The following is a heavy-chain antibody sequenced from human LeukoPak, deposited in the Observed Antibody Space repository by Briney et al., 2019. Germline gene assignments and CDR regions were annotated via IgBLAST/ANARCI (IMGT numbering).Heavy chain of an antibody. Sequence: SETLSLTCTVSGGSVSSGSYYWSWIRQPPGTGLEWIGYIYYSGSTNYNPSLKGRVTISVDTSKNQFSLKLSSVTAADTAVYYCARVGDSGSYYLPFDYWGQGTLVTVSS. J-gene: IGHJ4*02. CDR3: ARVGDSGSYYLPFDY. CDR2: IYYSGST. CDR1: GGSVSSGSYY. V-gene: IGHV4-61*01. D-gene: IGHD1-26*01.